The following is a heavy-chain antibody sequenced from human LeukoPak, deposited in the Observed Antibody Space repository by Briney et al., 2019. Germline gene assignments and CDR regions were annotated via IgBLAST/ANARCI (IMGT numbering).Heavy chain of an antibody. CDR3: ARQGTNYAYNY. D-gene: IGHD1-26*01. J-gene: IGHJ4*02. Sequence: PSGTLSLTCAVYGGSFSGYYWSWIRQPPGKGLEWIGEINHSGSTNYNPSLKSRVTISVDTSKNQFSLKLSSVTAADTAVYYCARQGTNYAYNYWGQGTLVTVSS. CDR1: GGSFSGYY. CDR2: INHSGST. V-gene: IGHV4-34*01.